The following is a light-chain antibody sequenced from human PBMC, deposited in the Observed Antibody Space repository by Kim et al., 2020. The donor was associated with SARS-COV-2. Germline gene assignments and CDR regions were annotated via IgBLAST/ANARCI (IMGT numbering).Light chain of an antibody. V-gene: IGLV1-44*01. Sequence: QSVLTQPPSASGTPGQRVTISCSGDTSNIATNTVNWYQLLPGTAPKLLIHTNNQRPSGVPDRFSGFKADTSASLAISGVQSEDEGDYYCAAWDDSLNGFVAFGGGTKVTVL. CDR1: TSNIATNT. CDR3: AAWDDSLNGFVA. CDR2: TNN. J-gene: IGLJ2*01.